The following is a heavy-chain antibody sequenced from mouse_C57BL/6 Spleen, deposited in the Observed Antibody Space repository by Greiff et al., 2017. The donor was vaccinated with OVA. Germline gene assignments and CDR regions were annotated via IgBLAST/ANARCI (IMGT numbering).Heavy chain of an antibody. J-gene: IGHJ4*01. CDR2: ISGGGGNT. D-gene: IGHD2-3*01. CDR1: GFTFSSYT. V-gene: IGHV5-9*01. Sequence: EVKLVESGGGLVKPGGSLKLSCAASGFTFSSYTMSWVRQTPEKRLEWVATISGGGGNTYYPDSVKGRFTISRDNAKNTLYLQMSSLRSEDTALYYCARPLIYDGYYGGAMDYWGQGTSVTVSS. CDR3: ARPLIYDGYYGGAMDY.